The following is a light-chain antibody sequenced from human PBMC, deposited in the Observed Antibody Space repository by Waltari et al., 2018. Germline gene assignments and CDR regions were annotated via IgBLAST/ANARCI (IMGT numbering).Light chain of an antibody. Sequence: HAVVTQEPSLTVSPGGTVTLPCDSSAGAVPGEHHPYWFQQKPGQAPRTLIYDTYNKHSWTPARFTGFLLGGKAALTLSGAQPDDEADYYCLLSYRDARVFGGGTKVTVL. V-gene: IGLV7-46*01. CDR2: DTY. J-gene: IGLJ2*01. CDR1: AGAVPGEHH. CDR3: LLSYRDARV.